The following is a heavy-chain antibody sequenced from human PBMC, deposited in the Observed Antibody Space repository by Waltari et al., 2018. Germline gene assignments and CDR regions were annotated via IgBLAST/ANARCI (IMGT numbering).Heavy chain of an antibody. V-gene: IGHV3-43*01. CDR3: ARDCSGGSCYSS. CDR1: GFTFDDYT. CDR2: ISWDGGST. J-gene: IGHJ5*02. Sequence: EVQLVESGGVVVQPGGSLRLSCAASGFTFDDYTMHWVRQAPGKGLEWVSLISWDGGSTYYADSVKGRFTISRDNSKNSLYLQMNSLRAEDTAVYYCARDCSGGSCYSSWGQGTLVTVSS. D-gene: IGHD2-15*01.